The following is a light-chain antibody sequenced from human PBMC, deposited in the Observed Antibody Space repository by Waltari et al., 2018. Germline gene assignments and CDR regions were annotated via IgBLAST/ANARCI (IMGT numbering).Light chain of an antibody. V-gene: IGLV1-47*01. CDR3: GTWDDSLSRPV. Sequence: QSVLTQPPSASGTPGQRVTISCSGSGSNIEMNYVSWYQQFPGTAPKVLLFKNSQRPSGVSDRFSASKSGASASLAISGLRSDDEADYYCGTWDDSLSRPVFGGGTKLTVL. J-gene: IGLJ3*02. CDR1: GSNIEMNY. CDR2: KNS.